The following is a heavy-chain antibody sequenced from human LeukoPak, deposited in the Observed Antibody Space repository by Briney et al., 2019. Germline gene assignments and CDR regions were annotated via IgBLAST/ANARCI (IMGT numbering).Heavy chain of an antibody. CDR1: GFTFSSYW. V-gene: IGHV3-74*01. CDR2: INSDGSST. J-gene: IGHJ6*02. CDR3: ARGAGYCSSTSCYLGYYYYGMDV. Sequence: PGGSLRLSCAASGFTFSSYWMHWVRQAPGKGLMWVSRINSDGSSTSYADSVKGRFTISRDNAKNTLYLQMNSLRAEDTAVYYCARGAGYCSSTSCYLGYYYYGMDVWGQGTTVTVSS. D-gene: IGHD2-2*01.